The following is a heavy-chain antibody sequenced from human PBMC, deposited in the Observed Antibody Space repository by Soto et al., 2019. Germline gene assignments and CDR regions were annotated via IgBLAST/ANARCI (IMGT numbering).Heavy chain of an antibody. CDR2: VSASGGGT. Sequence: GGSLRLSCAASGFTFSSYAMNWVRQAPGKGLEWVAGVSASGGGTAYADSVKGRFTISRDNSKDTLYLQMNSLRAEDTAVYYCAKSSSRAHYYAMDVWGQGTTVTVSS. D-gene: IGHD2-2*01. J-gene: IGHJ6*02. CDR3: AKSSSRAHYYAMDV. CDR1: GFTFSSYA. V-gene: IGHV3-23*01.